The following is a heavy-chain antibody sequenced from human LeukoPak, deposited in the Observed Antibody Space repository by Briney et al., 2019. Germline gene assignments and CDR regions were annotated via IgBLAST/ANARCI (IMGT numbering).Heavy chain of an antibody. Sequence: SETLSLTCSVSGGSISSTIYYWGWIRQPPGKGLEWIGSIYYSGSTSYNPSLKSRVTISVDTSKNHFFLRLSSVTAADTAVYYCARHFRYSGTYPEAFAIWGRGTVVTVSS. D-gene: IGHD1-26*01. CDR2: IYYSGST. CDR1: GGSISSTIYY. J-gene: IGHJ3*02. CDR3: ARHFRYSGTYPEAFAI. V-gene: IGHV4-39*01.